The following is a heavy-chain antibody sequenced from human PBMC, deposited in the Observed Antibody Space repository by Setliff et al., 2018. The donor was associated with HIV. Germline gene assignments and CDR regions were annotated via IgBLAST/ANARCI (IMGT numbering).Heavy chain of an antibody. V-gene: IGHV1-18*01. CDR2: ISAYNGNI. J-gene: IGHJ2*01. CDR3: ARDREAGDWYFDL. Sequence: ASVKVSCKASGYIFSSYGISWVRQAPGQGLEWMRWISAYNGNINYAQKFQGRVTMTTDTSTSTAHMELRSLRSDDTAVYHCARDREAGDWYFDLWGRGTLVTVSS. D-gene: IGHD6-13*01. CDR1: GYIFSSYG.